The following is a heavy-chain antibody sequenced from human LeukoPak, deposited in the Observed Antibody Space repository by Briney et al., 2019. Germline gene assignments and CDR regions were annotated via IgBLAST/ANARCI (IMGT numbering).Heavy chain of an antibody. CDR1: GGTFSSYA. CDR2: IIPILGIA. D-gene: IGHD6-13*01. J-gene: IGHJ4*02. V-gene: IGHV1-69*04. Sequence: ASVKVSCKASGGTFSSYAISWVRQAPGQGLEWMGRIIPILGIANYAQKFQGRVTITADKSTSTAYMELSSLRSEDTAVYYCAGRGSYSSSGNEGFDYWGQGTLVTVSS. CDR3: AGRGSYSSSGNEGFDY.